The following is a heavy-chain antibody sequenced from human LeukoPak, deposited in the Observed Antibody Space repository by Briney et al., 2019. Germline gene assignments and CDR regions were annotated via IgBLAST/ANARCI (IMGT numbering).Heavy chain of an antibody. D-gene: IGHD3-22*01. J-gene: IGHJ3*02. CDR2: ISWNSGSI. CDR1: GFTFDDYA. Sequence: GGSLRLSCAASGFTFDDYAMHWVRQAPGKGLEWVSGISWNSGSIDYADSVKGRFTISRDNAKNTLYLQMNSLRAEDTAVYYCARDPSRRMGDSSGSSAFDIWGQGTMVTVSS. CDR3: ARDPSRRMGDSSGSSAFDI. V-gene: IGHV3-9*01.